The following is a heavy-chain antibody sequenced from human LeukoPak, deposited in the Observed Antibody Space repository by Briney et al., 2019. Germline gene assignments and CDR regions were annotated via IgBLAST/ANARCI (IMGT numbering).Heavy chain of an antibody. V-gene: IGHV4-31*03. D-gene: IGHD3-22*01. J-gene: IGHJ4*02. CDR2: IYYSGDT. CDR1: GASLSTSGHY. CDR3: ARVLNYYDNSGYFYFFDY. Sequence: PSETLSLTCSVSGASLSTSGHYWSWIRQPPGKGLDWIGFIYYSGDTHYNASLRSRVSISVDTSQSQFSLKLSSVTAADTAVYYCARVLNYYDNSGYFYFFDYWGQGTPVTVSS.